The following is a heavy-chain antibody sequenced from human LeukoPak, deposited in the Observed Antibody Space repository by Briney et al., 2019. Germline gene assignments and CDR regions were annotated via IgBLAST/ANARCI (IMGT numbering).Heavy chain of an antibody. CDR3: ARGLMMAVAGRREFHY. D-gene: IGHD6-13*01. CDR2: IYYSGST. CDR1: GGSISSYY. J-gene: IGHJ4*02. V-gene: IGHV4-59*01. Sequence: SGTLSLTCIVSGGSISSYYWSWIRQPPGKGLEWIGYIYYSGSTNYNPSLKSRVTISVDTSKNQFSLKLSSVTAADTAVYYCARGLMMAVAGRREFHYWGQGTLVTVSS.